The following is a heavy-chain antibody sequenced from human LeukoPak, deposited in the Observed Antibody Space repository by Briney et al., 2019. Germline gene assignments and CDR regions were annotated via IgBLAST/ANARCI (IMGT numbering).Heavy chain of an antibody. CDR2: ISSSSSYI. V-gene: IGHV3-21*01. CDR1: GFTFSSYS. J-gene: IGHJ6*03. D-gene: IGHD6-13*01. CDR3: ARAHPLSSSWQNYYYYMDV. Sequence: GGSLRLSCAASGFTFSSYSMNWVRQAPGKGLEWVSSISSSSSYIYYADSVKGRFTISRDNAKNSLYLQMNSLRAEDTAVYYCARAHPLSSSWQNYYYYMDVWGKGTTVTASS.